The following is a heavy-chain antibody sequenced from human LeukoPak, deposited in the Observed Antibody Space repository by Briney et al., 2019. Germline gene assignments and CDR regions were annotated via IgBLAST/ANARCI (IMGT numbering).Heavy chain of an antibody. CDR1: GGSFSGYY. CDR2: IYYSGST. CDR3: ARREGYCSGGSCYIWFDP. D-gene: IGHD2-15*01. Sequence: PSETLSLTCAVYGGSFSGYYWSWIRQPPGKGLEWIGYIYYSGSTNYNPSLKSRVTISVDTSKNQFSLKLSSVTAADTAVYYCARREGYCSGGSCYIWFDPWGQGTLVTVSS. V-gene: IGHV4-59*08. J-gene: IGHJ5*02.